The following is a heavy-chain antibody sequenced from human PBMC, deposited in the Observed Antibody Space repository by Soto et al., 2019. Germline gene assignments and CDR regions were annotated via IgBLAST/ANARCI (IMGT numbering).Heavy chain of an antibody. CDR1: GFTFSGSA. D-gene: IGHD3-10*01. Sequence: GGSLRLSCAASGFTFSGSAMHWVRQASGKGLEWVGRIRSKANSYATAYAASVKGRFTISRDDSKNTAYLQMNSLKTEDTAVYYCAKGKFGTNDAFDIWGQGTMVTVSS. V-gene: IGHV3-73*01. CDR3: AKGKFGTNDAFDI. CDR2: IRSKANSYAT. J-gene: IGHJ3*02.